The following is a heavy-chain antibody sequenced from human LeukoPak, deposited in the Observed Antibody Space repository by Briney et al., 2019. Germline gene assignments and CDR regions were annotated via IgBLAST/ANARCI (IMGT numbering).Heavy chain of an antibody. CDR1: GFTFSSYG. J-gene: IGHJ4*02. Sequence: PGGSLRLSCAASGFTFSSYGMHWVRQAPGKGLEWVAVISYDGDNKYYADSVKGRFTISRDNSKSTLSLQMNSLRAEDTAIYYCATYRQVLLPFESWGQGTLVTVSS. D-gene: IGHD2-8*02. V-gene: IGHV3-30*03. CDR2: ISYDGDNK. CDR3: ATYRQVLLPFES.